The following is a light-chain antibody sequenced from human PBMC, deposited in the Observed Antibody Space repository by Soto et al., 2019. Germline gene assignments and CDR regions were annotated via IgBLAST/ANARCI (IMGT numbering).Light chain of an antibody. CDR3: SSYRTGGPFV. CDR2: EVS. CDR1: SSDVGGYNY. J-gene: IGLJ1*01. V-gene: IGLV2-14*01. Sequence: ALTDPASASGSPGQSIAIAFTGTSSDVGGYNYVSWYQQLPGKAPKLLISEVSNRPSGVSHRFSGSKSGNTASLTISGIQAEDEADYYCSSYRTGGPFVFGTGTKVTGL.